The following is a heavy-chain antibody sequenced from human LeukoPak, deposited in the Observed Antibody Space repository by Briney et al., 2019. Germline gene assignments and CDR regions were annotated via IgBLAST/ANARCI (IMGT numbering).Heavy chain of an antibody. J-gene: IGHJ4*02. Sequence: GGSLRLSCGASGFTFSSYAMHWVRQAPGKGLEWVAVISYDGSNKYYADSVKGRFTISRDNSKNTLYLQMNSLRAEDTAVYYCAMSPWFGELLYDYWGQGTLVTVSS. CDR2: ISYDGSNK. CDR3: AMSPWFGELLYDY. D-gene: IGHD3-10*01. CDR1: GFTFSSYA. V-gene: IGHV3-30-3*01.